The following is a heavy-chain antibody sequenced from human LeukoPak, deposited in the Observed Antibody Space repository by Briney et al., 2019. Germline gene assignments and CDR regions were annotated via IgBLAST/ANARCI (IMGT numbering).Heavy chain of an antibody. D-gene: IGHD3-10*01. Sequence: GASVKVSCKASGYTFTGYYMHWVRQAPGQGLEWMGRINPNSGGTNYAQKFQGRVTMTRDTSISTAYMELSRLRSDDTAVYYCARVDMVRGVTNWFDPWGQGTLVTVSS. J-gene: IGHJ5*02. CDR1: GYTFTGYY. CDR2: INPNSGGT. CDR3: ARVDMVRGVTNWFDP. V-gene: IGHV1-2*06.